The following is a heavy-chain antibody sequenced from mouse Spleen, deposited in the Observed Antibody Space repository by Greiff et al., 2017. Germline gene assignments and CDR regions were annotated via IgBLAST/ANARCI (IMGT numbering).Heavy chain of an antibody. CDR3: ARGEGYWYFDV. V-gene: IGHV5-9-2*01. J-gene: IGHJ1*01. CDR2: ISGGGSYT. CDR1: GFTFSSYG. Sequence: EVKLMESGGGLVKPGGSLKLSCAASGFTFSSYGMSWVRQTPEKRLEWVATISGGGSYTYYPDSVKGRFTISRDNAKNNLYLQMSSLSSEDTALYYCARGEGYWYFDVWGAGTTVTVSS.